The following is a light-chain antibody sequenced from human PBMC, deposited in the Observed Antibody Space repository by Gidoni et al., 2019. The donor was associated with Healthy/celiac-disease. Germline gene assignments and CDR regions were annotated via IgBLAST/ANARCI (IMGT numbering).Light chain of an antibody. CDR2: GAS. CDR3: QQSYSTLPT. Sequence: DIQMTQSPSSLSASVGDRVTITCRASQSISSYLNWYQQKPGKAPKLLIYGASSLQSGVSSRFSGSGSGTDFTLTISSLQPEDFATYYCQQSYSTLPTFGQGTKVEIK. CDR1: QSISSY. J-gene: IGKJ1*01. V-gene: IGKV1-39*01.